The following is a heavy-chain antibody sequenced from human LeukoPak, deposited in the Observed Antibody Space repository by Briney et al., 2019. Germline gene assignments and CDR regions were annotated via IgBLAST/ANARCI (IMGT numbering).Heavy chain of an antibody. CDR3: ARGYSYGYFDY. CDR1: GFTFSNYW. Sequence: PGGSLRLSCEGSGFTFSNYWMGWVRQAPGKGLQWVANIKTDGSEKYYVDSVKGRFTISRDNAKNSLYLQMNSLRAEDTAVYYCARGYSYGYFDYWGQGTLVTVSS. V-gene: IGHV3-7*01. J-gene: IGHJ4*02. D-gene: IGHD5-18*01. CDR2: IKTDGSEK.